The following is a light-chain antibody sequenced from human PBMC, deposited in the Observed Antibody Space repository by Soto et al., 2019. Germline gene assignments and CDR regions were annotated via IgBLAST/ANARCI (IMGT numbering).Light chain of an antibody. CDR2: GAS. V-gene: IGKV3-20*01. Sequence: EIVLTQAPATLSLSPVERATLSCRASQSVSSSYLAWYQQKPGQAPRLLIYGASSRATGIPDRFSGSGSGTDFTLTISRLEPEDFAVYYCQQYGSSLSITFGQGTRLEIK. CDR3: QQYGSSLSIT. J-gene: IGKJ5*01. CDR1: QSVSSSY.